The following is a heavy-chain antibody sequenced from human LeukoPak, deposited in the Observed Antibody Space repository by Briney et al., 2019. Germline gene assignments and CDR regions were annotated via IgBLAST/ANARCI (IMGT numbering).Heavy chain of an antibody. J-gene: IGHJ5*02. CDR2: INHSGST. CDR3: ARLEVRGVIMGP. Sequence: SETLSLTCAVYGGSFSGYYWSWIRQPPGKGLEWIGEINHSGSTNYNPSLKSRVTISVDTSKNQFSLKLSSVTAADTAVYYCARLEVRGVIMGPWGQGTLVTVSS. V-gene: IGHV4-34*01. CDR1: GGSFSGYY. D-gene: IGHD3-10*01.